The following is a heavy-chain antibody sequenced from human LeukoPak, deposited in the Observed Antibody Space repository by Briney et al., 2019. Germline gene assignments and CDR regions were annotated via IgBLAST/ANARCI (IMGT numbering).Heavy chain of an antibody. Sequence: GRSLRLSCAASGFTFSSYGMHWVRQAPGKGLEWVAAIAHDGSNKYYADSVKGRFDISRDNSKNTLYLQVNSLGAEDTAVYYCARSEGPHYYYGMDVWGQGTTVTVSS. V-gene: IGHV3-30*03. CDR3: ARSEGPHYYYGMDV. J-gene: IGHJ6*02. CDR2: IAHDGSNK. CDR1: GFTFSSYG.